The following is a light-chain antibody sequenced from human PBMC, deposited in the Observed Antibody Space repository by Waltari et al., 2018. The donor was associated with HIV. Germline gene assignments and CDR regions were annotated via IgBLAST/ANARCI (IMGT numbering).Light chain of an antibody. J-gene: IGLJ2*01. V-gene: IGLV3-21*02. CDR1: NLGTIS. CDR2: SES. Sequence: SYVLTQPPSVSAAPGQTATMTCGGNNLGTISVHWYQQKPGQDPVLVVNSESDRPSGIPERFSGSKSGNTATLSITRVEAGDEADYYCQVWDSSTVVFGGGTKLTVL. CDR3: QVWDSSTVV.